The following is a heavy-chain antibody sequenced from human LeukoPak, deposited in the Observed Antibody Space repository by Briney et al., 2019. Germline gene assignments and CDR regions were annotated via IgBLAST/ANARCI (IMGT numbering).Heavy chain of an antibody. CDR1: GGSISSGDYS. J-gene: IGHJ5*02. D-gene: IGHD1-1*01. CDR3: ARVGSDWNDVRYNWFDP. CDR2: IFQSGST. Sequence: SETLSLTCAVSGGSISSGDYSWSWIRQPPGKCLEWIGYIFQSGSTYYNPSLKSRVTISVDRSKNQFSLKLSSVTAADTAVYYCARVGSDWNDVRYNWFDPWGQGTLVTVSS. V-gene: IGHV4-30-2*01.